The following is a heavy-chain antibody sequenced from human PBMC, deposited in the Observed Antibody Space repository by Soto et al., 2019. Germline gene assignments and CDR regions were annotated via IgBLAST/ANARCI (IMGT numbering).Heavy chain of an antibody. V-gene: IGHV3-74*01. CDR2: INFDGSAT. D-gene: IGHD4-4*01. J-gene: IGHJ4*02. CDR1: GLTFSSSW. CDR3: ARDRGNYNGIFDY. Sequence: EVQLVESGGGLVQSGGSRRLSCAVSGLTFSSSWMHWVRQGPGKGLVWVSRINFDGSATHYADSVQGRFTISRDNAKNVLYLQMTNLSAEDTAVYYCARDRGNYNGIFDYWGQGTLVTVSS.